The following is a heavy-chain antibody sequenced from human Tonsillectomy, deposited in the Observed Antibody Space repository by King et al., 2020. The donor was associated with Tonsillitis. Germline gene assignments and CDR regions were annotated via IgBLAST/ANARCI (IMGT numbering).Heavy chain of an antibody. D-gene: IGHD3-22*01. J-gene: IGHJ4*02. CDR1: GVPISSTSDY. Sequence: GAGRVEPSGTVSLTCAVSGVPISSTSDYWGWTRQPPGQGLEWIGSIYESGVTHYNPSLKSRVTISVDTSKSQISLKLSSVTAADTAVYYCARVGYYSDTSGYYYHFDFWGQGTLVTVSS. CDR3: ARVGYYSDTSGYYYHFDF. CDR2: IYESGVT. V-gene: IGHV4-39*01.